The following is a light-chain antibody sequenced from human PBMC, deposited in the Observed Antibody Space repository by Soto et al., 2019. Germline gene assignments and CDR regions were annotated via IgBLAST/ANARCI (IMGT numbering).Light chain of an antibody. CDR3: QQYNIWPSLT. J-gene: IGKJ4*01. Sequence: EIVMTQSPATLSVSPGERATLSCRASQSVSSNLAWYQQKPGQAPRLLIYGASTRATGIPARFSGSGSGTEFTLTISSLQAEDFAVYYCQQYNIWPSLTFGGGTKVEIK. V-gene: IGKV3-15*01. CDR1: QSVSSN. CDR2: GAS.